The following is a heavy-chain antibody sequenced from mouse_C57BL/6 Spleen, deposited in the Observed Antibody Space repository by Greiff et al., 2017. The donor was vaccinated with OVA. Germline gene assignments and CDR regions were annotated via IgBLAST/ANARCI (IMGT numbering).Heavy chain of an antibody. D-gene: IGHD1-1*02. V-gene: IGHV14-1*01. Sequence: VQLQQSGAELVRPGASVKLSCTASGFNIKDYYMHWVKQRPEQGLEWIGRIDPEDGDTEYAPKFQGKATMTADTSSNTAYLQLSSLTSEDTAVYYCTTEGRTIDYGLDYWGQGTTLTVSS. CDR2: IDPEDGDT. CDR3: TTEGRTIDYGLDY. CDR1: GFNIKDYY. J-gene: IGHJ2*01.